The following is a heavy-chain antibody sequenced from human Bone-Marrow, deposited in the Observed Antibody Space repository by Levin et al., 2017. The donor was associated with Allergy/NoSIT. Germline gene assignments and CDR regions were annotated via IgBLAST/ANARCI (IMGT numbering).Heavy chain of an antibody. CDR3: AKDRPVAGTD. J-gene: IGHJ4*02. Sequence: GESLKISCAASGFTFSSYGMHWVRQAPGKGLEWVAVISYDGSNKYYADSVKGRFTISRDNSKNTLYLQMNSLRAEDTAVYYCAKDRPVAGTDWGQGTLVTVSS. CDR2: ISYDGSNK. V-gene: IGHV3-30*18. D-gene: IGHD6-19*01. CDR1: GFTFSSYG.